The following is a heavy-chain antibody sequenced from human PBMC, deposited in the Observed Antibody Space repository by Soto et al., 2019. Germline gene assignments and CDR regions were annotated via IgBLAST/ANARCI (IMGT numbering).Heavy chain of an antibody. Sequence: ASVKVSCKASGYTFTSYGISWVRQAPGQGLEWMGWISAYNGNTNYAQKPQGRVTMTTDTSTSTAYMELRSLRSDDTAVYYCARDLEVVAASSSWFDTWGQGTLVTVSS. CDR2: ISAYNGNT. D-gene: IGHD2-15*01. CDR3: ARDLEVVAASSSWFDT. CDR1: GYTFTSYG. V-gene: IGHV1-18*04. J-gene: IGHJ5*02.